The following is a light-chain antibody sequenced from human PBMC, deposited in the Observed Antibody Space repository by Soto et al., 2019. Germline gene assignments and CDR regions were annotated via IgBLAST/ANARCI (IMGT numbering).Light chain of an antibody. V-gene: IGKV1D-12*01. Sequence: DIQMTQSPSSVSASVGDRVTISCRASPDIDRWLAWFQHKPGKAPKLLISTAFSLQSGVPSRFIGSGSGTDFTLTIASLQFEDFATYYCLQSDTFPYTFGLGTKLEIK. CDR3: LQSDTFPYT. J-gene: IGKJ2*01. CDR1: PDIDRW. CDR2: TAF.